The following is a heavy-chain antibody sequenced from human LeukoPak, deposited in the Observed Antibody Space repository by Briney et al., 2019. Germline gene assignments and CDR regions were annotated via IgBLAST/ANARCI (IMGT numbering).Heavy chain of an antibody. V-gene: IGHV3-9*01. J-gene: IGHJ3*02. CDR2: ISWNSGSI. Sequence: GGSLRLSCAASGFTFDDYAMHWVRQAPGKGLEWVSGISWNSGSIGYADSVKGRFTISRDNAKNSLYLQMDSLRAEDTALYYCAKDTYSSSWYGAFDIWGQGTVVTVSS. D-gene: IGHD6-13*01. CDR1: GFTFDDYA. CDR3: AKDTYSSSWYGAFDI.